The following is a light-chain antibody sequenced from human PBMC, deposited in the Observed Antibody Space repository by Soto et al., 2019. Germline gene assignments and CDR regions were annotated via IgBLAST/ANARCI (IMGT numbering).Light chain of an antibody. V-gene: IGKV1-12*01. CDR1: RHITNW. Sequence: DIQMTQSPSSVSASVGDRVTISCRASRHITNWLAWYQQKPGKAPKLLVYTASTLQSGVPSRFSGSGSGTHFTLTISSLQPEDSATYYCHQTFSFPQTFGGGTKVEIK. J-gene: IGKJ4*01. CDR3: HQTFSFPQT. CDR2: TAS.